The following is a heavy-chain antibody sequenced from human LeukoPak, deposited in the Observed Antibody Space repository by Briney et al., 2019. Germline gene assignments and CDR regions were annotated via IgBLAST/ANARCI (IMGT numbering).Heavy chain of an antibody. CDR3: ARGGWFGEFPYYMDV. V-gene: IGHV1-8*03. D-gene: IGHD3-10*01. CDR1: GGTFSNFA. J-gene: IGHJ6*03. Sequence: ASVKVSCKASGGTFSNFAISWVRQATGQGLEWMGWMNPNSGNTGYGQKFQGRVTITRNTSISTAYMELSSLRSEDTAVYYCARGGWFGEFPYYMDVWGKGTTVTVSS. CDR2: MNPNSGNT.